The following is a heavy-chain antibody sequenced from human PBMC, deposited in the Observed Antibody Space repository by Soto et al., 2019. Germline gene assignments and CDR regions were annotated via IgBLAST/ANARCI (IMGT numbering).Heavy chain of an antibody. Sequence: ASVKVSCKASGYTFTSYGISWVRQAPGQGLEWMGWISAYNGNTNYAQKLQGRVTMTTDTSTSTAYMELRSLRSDDTAVYYCARDGRYCSGGSCYSVYYFDYWGQGTLVTVSS. V-gene: IGHV1-18*01. CDR1: GYTFTSYG. J-gene: IGHJ4*02. D-gene: IGHD2-15*01. CDR3: ARDGRYCSGGSCYSVYYFDY. CDR2: ISAYNGNT.